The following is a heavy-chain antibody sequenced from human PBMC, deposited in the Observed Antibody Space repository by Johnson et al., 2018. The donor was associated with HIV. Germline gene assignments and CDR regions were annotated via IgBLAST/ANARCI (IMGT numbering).Heavy chain of an antibody. V-gene: IGHV3-30*02. CDR1: GFTFSSYG. D-gene: IGHD4-23*01. Sequence: QVQLVESGGGVVQPGGSLRLSCAASGFTFSSYGMHWVRQAPGKGLEWVAFIRYDGSNKYTADSVRGRFTISRENSKNTLYLQMNSLRAEDTAVYYCAKVGATVVTPRGEAFDIWGQGAMVTVSS. J-gene: IGHJ3*02. CDR3: AKVGATVVTPRGEAFDI. CDR2: IRYDGSNK.